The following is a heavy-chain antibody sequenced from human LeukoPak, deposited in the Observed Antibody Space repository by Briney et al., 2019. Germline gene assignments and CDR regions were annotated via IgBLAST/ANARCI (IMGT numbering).Heavy chain of an antibody. CDR2: IIPIFGIA. CDR3: ARDRGYDSSGYYYSPLDY. Sequence: SVKVSCKASGGAFSSYAISWVRQAPGQGLEWMGRIIPIFGIANYAQKFQGRVTTTADKSTSTAYMELSSLRSEDTAAYYCARDRGYDSSGYYYSPLDYWGQGTLVTVSS. V-gene: IGHV1-69*04. D-gene: IGHD3-22*01. J-gene: IGHJ4*02. CDR1: GGAFSSYA.